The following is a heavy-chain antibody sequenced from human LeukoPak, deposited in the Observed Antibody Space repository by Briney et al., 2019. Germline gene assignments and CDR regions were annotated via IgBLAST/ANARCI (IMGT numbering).Heavy chain of an antibody. CDR1: GGSISNYY. J-gene: IGHJ6*02. V-gene: IGHV4-59*07. Sequence: SDTLSLTCTVSGGSISNYYWSWIRQPPGKALEWIGYIYYTGTTKYNPSLKSRATISLDTSKNQFSLKLTSVTAADTALFLRARAYDIDVWGQGTTVTVSS. CDR2: IYYTGTT. CDR3: ARAYDIDV.